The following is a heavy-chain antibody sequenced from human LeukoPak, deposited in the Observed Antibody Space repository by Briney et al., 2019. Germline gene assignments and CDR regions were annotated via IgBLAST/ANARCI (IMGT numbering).Heavy chain of an antibody. V-gene: IGHV5-51*01. D-gene: IGHD4-17*01. CDR1: GYSFTNYW. CDR3: ASETTVPRFDAFNV. J-gene: IGHJ3*01. Sequence: GESLKISCKGSGYSFTNYWIGWVRQMSGKGLEWMGIIYPGDSDTRYSPSFQGQVTISADKSVSSAYLQWNSLKASDTAMYYCASETTVPRFDAFNVWGQGTVVTVSS. CDR2: IYPGDSDT.